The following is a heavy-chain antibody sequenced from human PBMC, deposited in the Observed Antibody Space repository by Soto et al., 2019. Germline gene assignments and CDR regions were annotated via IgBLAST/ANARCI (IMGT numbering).Heavy chain of an antibody. D-gene: IGHD2-15*01. V-gene: IGHV4-31*03. CDR1: GDSIGSGNYY. Sequence: PSETLSLTCIVSGDSIGSGNYYWSWIRQYPGKGLEWIGYIYYSGRTYYNPSLKSRVAISIDTSKHQFSLKLTSVTAADTAVYYCATYCSGGNCFDWFDSWGQGILVTVSS. CDR2: IYYSGRT. J-gene: IGHJ5*01. CDR3: ATYCSGGNCFDWFDS.